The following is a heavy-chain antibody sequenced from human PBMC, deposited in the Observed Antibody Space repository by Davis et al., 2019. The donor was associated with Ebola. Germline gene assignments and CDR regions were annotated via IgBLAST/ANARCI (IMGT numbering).Heavy chain of an antibody. CDR3: ASSEDIVVVPAAAYYGMDV. J-gene: IGHJ6*02. V-gene: IGHV1-69*13. CDR1: GGTFSSYA. D-gene: IGHD2-2*01. CDR2: IIPIFGTA. Sequence: SVKVSCKASGGTFSSYAISWVRQAPGQGLEWMGGIIPIFGTANYAQKFQGRVTITADESTSTAYMELSSLRSEDTAVYYCASSEDIVVVPAAAYYGMDVWGQGTTVTVSS.